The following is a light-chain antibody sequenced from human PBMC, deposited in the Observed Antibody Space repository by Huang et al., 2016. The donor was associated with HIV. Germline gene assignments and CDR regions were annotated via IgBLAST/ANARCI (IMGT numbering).Light chain of an antibody. V-gene: IGKV3-11*01. Sequence: EIVLTQSPVTLSLSPGDRATLSCRASQSIGTYLAWFQQKSGQAPRLLIYDVSNRAAGVPARFSASGSETDFTLTIASLDPYDFAIYHCQQRSKWPLTFGGGTKVEMK. CDR3: QQRSKWPLT. CDR1: QSIGTY. J-gene: IGKJ4*01. CDR2: DVS.